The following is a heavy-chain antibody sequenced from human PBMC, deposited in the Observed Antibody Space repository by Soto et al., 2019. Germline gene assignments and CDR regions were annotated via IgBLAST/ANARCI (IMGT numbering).Heavy chain of an antibody. CDR3: ARHEQFYYYYYGMDV. J-gene: IGHJ6*02. Sequence: PSETLSLTCAVYGGSFSGYYWSWIRQPPGKGLEWIGEINHSGSTNYNPSLKSRVTISVDTSKNQFSLKLSSVTAADTAMYYCARHEQFYYYYYGMDVWGQGTAVTVSS. CDR2: INHSGST. D-gene: IGHD4-4*01. CDR1: GGSFSGYY. V-gene: IGHV4-34*01.